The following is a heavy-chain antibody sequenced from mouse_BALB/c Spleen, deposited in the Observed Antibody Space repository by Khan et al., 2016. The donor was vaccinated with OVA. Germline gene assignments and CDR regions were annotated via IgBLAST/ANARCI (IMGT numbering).Heavy chain of an antibody. D-gene: IGHD2-1*01. CDR3: ARVYRCDFDY. V-gene: IGHV1-20*02. J-gene: IGHJ2*01. CDR1: GYSFTGYF. Sequence: VQLKKSGPELVKPGASVKISCKASGYSFTGYFMNWVMQSHGKSLEWIGRINPHVGETLFNPKFKGKATLTVDESSSPAHMELRSLASEDSAVYDCARVYRCDFDYWGQGTTLTVSS. CDR2: INPHVGET.